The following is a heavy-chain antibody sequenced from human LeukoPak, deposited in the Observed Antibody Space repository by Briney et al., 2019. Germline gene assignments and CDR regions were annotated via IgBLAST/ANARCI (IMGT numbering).Heavy chain of an antibody. J-gene: IGHJ4*02. V-gene: IGHV3-48*01. CDR3: ARAIAAAEDY. CDR1: GFTFSTYS. D-gene: IGHD6-13*01. CDR2: ISGSSSTI. Sequence: GGSLRLSCAASGFTFSTYSMNWVRQAPGKGLEWVSYISGSSSTIYYADSVKGRFTISRDNAKNSVHLQMNSLRAEDTAVYYCARAIAAAEDYWGQGTLVTVPS.